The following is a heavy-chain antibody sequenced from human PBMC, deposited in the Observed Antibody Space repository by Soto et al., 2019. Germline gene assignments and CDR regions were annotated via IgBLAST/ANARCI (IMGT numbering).Heavy chain of an antibody. CDR3: ARRGAVAGYYYYGMDV. J-gene: IGHJ6*02. Sequence: SETLSLTCTVSGGSISGSSYYWGWIRQPPGKGPEWIGSIYYSGSTYYNPSLKSRVTISVDTSKNQFSLKLSSVTAADTAVYYCARRGAVAGYYYYGMDVWGQGTTVTVSS. D-gene: IGHD6-19*01. V-gene: IGHV4-39*01. CDR1: GGSISGSSYY. CDR2: IYYSGST.